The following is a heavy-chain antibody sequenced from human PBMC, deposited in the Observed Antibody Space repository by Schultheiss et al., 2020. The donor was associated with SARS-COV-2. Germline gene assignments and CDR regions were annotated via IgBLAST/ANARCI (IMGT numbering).Heavy chain of an antibody. Sequence: GGSLRLSCAASGFTFSSYGMHWVRQAPGKGLEWVSAISGSGGSTYYADSVKGRFTISRDNSKNTLYLQMNSLRAEDTAVYYCARTDIVVVPAAPRGRAFDIWGQGTMVTVSS. V-gene: IGHV3-23*01. D-gene: IGHD2-2*01. CDR1: GFTFSSYG. J-gene: IGHJ3*02. CDR2: ISGSGGST. CDR3: ARTDIVVVPAAPRGRAFDI.